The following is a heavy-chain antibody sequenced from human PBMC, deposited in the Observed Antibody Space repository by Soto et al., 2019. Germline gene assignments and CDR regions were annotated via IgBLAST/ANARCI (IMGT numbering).Heavy chain of an antibody. Sequence: EVQLVESGGGLVKPGGSLRLSCAASGFTFSSYSMNWVRQAPGKGLEWVSSISSSSSYIYYADSVKGRFTISRDNAKNSLYLQMNSLRAEDTAVYYCARDRRCSSTSCYFDYWGQGTLVTVSS. CDR2: ISSSSSYI. J-gene: IGHJ4*02. V-gene: IGHV3-21*01. CDR1: GFTFSSYS. D-gene: IGHD2-2*01. CDR3: ARDRRCSSTSCYFDY.